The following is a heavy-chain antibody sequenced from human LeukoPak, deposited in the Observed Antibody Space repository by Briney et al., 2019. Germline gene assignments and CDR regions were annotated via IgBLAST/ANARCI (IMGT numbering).Heavy chain of an antibody. D-gene: IGHD3-10*01. Sequence: PGGSLRLSCAASGFTFSSYSMNWVRQAPGKGLDWVSSISSSSSYIYYADSVKGRFTISRDNAKNSLYLQMNSLRAEDTAVYYCASSYGSGSYLYYYYGMDVWGQGTTVTVSS. CDR3: ASSYGSGSYLYYYYGMDV. CDR1: GFTFSSYS. V-gene: IGHV3-21*01. J-gene: IGHJ6*02. CDR2: ISSSSSYI.